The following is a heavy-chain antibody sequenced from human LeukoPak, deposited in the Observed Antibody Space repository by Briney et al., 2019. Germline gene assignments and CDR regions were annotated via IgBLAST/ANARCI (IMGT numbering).Heavy chain of an antibody. Sequence: GGSLRLSCAASGFTFSSYWMNWARQAPGKGLEWVSAISGSGGSTYYADSVKGRFTISRDNSKNTLYLQMNSLRAEDTAVYYCAKHVVVVAANFDYWGQGTLVTVSS. J-gene: IGHJ4*02. V-gene: IGHV3-23*01. CDR3: AKHVVVVAANFDY. CDR1: GFTFSSYW. CDR2: ISGSGGST. D-gene: IGHD2-15*01.